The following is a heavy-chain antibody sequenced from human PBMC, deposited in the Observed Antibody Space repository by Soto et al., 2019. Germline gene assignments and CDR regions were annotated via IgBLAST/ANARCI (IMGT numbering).Heavy chain of an antibody. CDR3: ARYRLSGSWSKVDY. CDR1: GLTISSAAYY. D-gene: IGHD6-13*01. V-gene: IGHV4-31*03. CDR2: IYYNGST. Sequence: QVLLQESGPGLMKPSQTLSLTCTVSGLTISSAAYYWSWIRQHPGKGLEWGGNIYYNGSTYYSPSLKRRVTLCVDTSKNQFSLRLASVTAADTAVYYCARYRLSGSWSKVDYWGQGTLVTVSS. J-gene: IGHJ4*02.